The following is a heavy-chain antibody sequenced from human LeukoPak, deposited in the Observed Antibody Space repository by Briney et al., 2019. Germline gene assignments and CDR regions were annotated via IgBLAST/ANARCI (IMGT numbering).Heavy chain of an antibody. J-gene: IGHJ3*02. D-gene: IGHD2-21*02. CDR2: IIPIFGIA. V-gene: IGHV1-69*04. CDR3: ATPRIYCGGDCYPDAFEI. CDR1: GGTFSSYA. Sequence: ASVKVSCKASGGTFSSYAISWVRQAPGQGLEWMGRIIPIFGIANYAQKFQGRVTITADKSTSTAYMELSSLRSEDTAVYYCATPRIYCGGDCYPDAFEIWGQGTMVTVSS.